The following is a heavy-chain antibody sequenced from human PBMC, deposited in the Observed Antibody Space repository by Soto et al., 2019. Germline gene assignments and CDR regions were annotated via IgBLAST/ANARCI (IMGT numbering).Heavy chain of an antibody. V-gene: IGHV3-66*01. J-gene: IGHJ4*02. Sequence: EVQLVESGGGLVQPGGSLRLSCAASGFTVSSNYMSWVRQAPGKGLEWVSVIYSGGSTYYADSVKGRFTISRDNSKNTLYLQMNSLRAEDTAVYYCAREGGYCAYNPFDYWGQGTLVTVSS. CDR1: GFTVSSNY. D-gene: IGHD1-1*01. CDR2: IYSGGST. CDR3: AREGGYCAYNPFDY.